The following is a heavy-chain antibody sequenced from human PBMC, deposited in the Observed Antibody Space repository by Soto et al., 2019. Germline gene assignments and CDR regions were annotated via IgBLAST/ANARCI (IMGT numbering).Heavy chain of an antibody. CDR2: MNPNSGNT. J-gene: IGHJ6*03. D-gene: IGHD4-4*01. V-gene: IGHV1-8*01. CDR3: ASFEPLVMTTVKGYYYMDV. Sequence: ASVKVSCKASGYTFTSYDINWVRQATGQGLEWMGWMNPNSGNTGYAQKFQGRVTMTRNTSISTAYMELSSLRSEDTAVYYCASFEPLVMTTVKGYYYMDVWGKGTTVTVSS. CDR1: GYTFTSYD.